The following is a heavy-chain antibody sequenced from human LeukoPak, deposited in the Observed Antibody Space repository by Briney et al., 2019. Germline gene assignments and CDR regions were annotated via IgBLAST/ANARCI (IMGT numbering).Heavy chain of an antibody. CDR2: ISGSGGST. J-gene: IGHJ3*02. Sequence: GGSLRLSCAASGFTFSSYAMSWVRQAPGKGLEWVSAISGSGGSTYYADSVKGRFTISRDNAKNSLYLQMNSLRAEDTAVYYCARDRTTVIPHDAFDIWGQGTMVTVSS. CDR1: GFTFSSYA. CDR3: ARDRTTVIPHDAFDI. V-gene: IGHV3-23*01. D-gene: IGHD4-17*01.